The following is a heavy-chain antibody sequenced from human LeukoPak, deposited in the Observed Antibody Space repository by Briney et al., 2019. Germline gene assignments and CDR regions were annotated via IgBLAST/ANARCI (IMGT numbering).Heavy chain of an antibody. CDR1: GGSISSGGYY. J-gene: IGHJ4*02. D-gene: IGHD3-22*01. Sequence: SETLSLTCTVSGGSISSGGYYWSWIRQHPGKGLEWIGYIYYSGSTYYNPSLKSRVTISVDTSKNQFSLKLSSVTAADTAVYYCARDRNYYDSSGGLDYWGQGTLVTVSS. CDR2: IYYSGST. V-gene: IGHV4-31*03. CDR3: ARDRNYYDSSGGLDY.